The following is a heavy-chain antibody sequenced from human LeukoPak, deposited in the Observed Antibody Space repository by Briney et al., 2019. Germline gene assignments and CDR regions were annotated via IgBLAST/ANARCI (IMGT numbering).Heavy chain of an antibody. CDR2: ISWNSGSI. D-gene: IGHD3-10*01. J-gene: IGHJ4*02. Sequence: GRSLRLSCAASGFTFDDYAMHWVRQAPGKGLEWVSGISWNSGSIGYADSVKGRFTISRDNAKNSLYLQMNSLRAEDTAVYYCAKEKTMVRGALDYWGQGTLVTVSS. V-gene: IGHV3-9*01. CDR1: GFTFDDYA. CDR3: AKEKTMVRGALDY.